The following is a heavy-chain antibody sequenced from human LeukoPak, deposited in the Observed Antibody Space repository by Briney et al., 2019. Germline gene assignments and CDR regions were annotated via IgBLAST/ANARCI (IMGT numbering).Heavy chain of an antibody. D-gene: IGHD3-22*01. CDR3: ARDIYDSSGYYSDY. J-gene: IGHJ4*02. Sequence: SETLSLTCTVSGGSISSSDYYWGWIRQPPGKGLEWIGSIYYGGSTYYNPSLKSRVTISVDTSMNQFSLKLSSVTAADTAVYYCARDIYDSSGYYSDYWGQGTPVTVSS. CDR1: GGSISSSDYY. CDR2: IYYGGST. V-gene: IGHV4-39*07.